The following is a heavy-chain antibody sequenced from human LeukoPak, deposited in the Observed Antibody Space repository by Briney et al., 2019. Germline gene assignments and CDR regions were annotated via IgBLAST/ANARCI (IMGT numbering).Heavy chain of an antibody. CDR2: ISSNGGST. J-gene: IGHJ3*02. CDR3: ARDPRYSYGLDAFDI. D-gene: IGHD5-18*01. CDR1: GFTFSSYA. V-gene: IGHV3-64*04. Sequence: GGSLRLSCSASGFTFSSYAMHWVRQAPGKGLEYVSAISSNGGSTYYADSVKGRFTISRDNSKNTLYLQMNSLRAEDTAVYYCARDPRYSYGLDAFDIWGQGTMVTVSS.